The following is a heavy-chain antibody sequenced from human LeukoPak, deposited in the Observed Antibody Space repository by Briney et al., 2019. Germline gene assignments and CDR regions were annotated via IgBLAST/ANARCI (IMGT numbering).Heavy chain of an antibody. J-gene: IGHJ5*02. CDR3: ASAPDVDTAMVFDP. CDR1: GFTFSSYW. Sequence: GGSLRLSCAASGFTFSSYWMHWVRQAPGKGLVWVSRINSDGSSTSYADSVKGRFTISRDNAKNTLYLQMNSLRAEDTAVYYCASAPDVDTAMVFDPWGQGTLVTASS. D-gene: IGHD5-18*01. CDR2: INSDGSST. V-gene: IGHV3-74*01.